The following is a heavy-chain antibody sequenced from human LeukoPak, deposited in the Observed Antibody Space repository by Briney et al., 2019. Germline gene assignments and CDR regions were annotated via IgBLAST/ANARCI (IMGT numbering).Heavy chain of an antibody. CDR3: AREDGYYDSSGYSHHYLDY. J-gene: IGHJ4*02. Sequence: GGSLRLSCAASGFTFSSYAMHWVRQAPGKGLEWVAVISYDGSNKYYADSVKGRFTISRDNSKNTLYLQMNSLRAEDTAVYYCAREDGYYDSSGYSHHYLDYWGQGTLVTVSS. D-gene: IGHD3-22*01. CDR1: GFTFSSYA. V-gene: IGHV3-30*04. CDR2: ISYDGSNK.